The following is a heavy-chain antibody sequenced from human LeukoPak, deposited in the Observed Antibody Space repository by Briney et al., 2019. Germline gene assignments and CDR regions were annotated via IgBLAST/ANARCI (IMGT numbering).Heavy chain of an antibody. CDR1: GFTLGDYA. V-gene: IGHV3-49*04. Sequence: PGRSLRLSCTASGFTLGDYAMSWVRQAPGKGLEWVGFIRSKLHGGTTEYAASVKDRFTISRDDSKNIVYLQMNSLKNEDTAVYYCTRDRGYSYGYGDYWGQGTLVTVSS. CDR2: IRSKLHGGTT. CDR3: TRDRGYSYGYGDY. D-gene: IGHD5-18*01. J-gene: IGHJ4*02.